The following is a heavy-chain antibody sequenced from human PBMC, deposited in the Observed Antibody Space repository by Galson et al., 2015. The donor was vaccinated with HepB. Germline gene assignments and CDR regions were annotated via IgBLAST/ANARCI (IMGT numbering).Heavy chain of an antibody. V-gene: IGHV1-69*10. CDR1: GGTFSSYA. Sequence: SVKVSCKASGGTFSSYAISWVRQAPGQGLEWMGGIIPILGIANYAQKFQGRVTITADKSTSTAYMELSSLRSEDTAVYYCASCTGGVCYTPYYYYMDVWGKGTTVTVSS. CDR3: ASCTGGVCYTPYYYYMDV. J-gene: IGHJ6*03. CDR2: IIPILGIA. D-gene: IGHD2-8*02.